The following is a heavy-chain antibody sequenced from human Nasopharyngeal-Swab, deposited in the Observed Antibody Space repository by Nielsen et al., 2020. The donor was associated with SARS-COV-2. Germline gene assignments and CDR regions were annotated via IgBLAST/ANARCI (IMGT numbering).Heavy chain of an antibody. D-gene: IGHD3-22*01. Sequence: ASVKVSCKASGYTFTSYGIGWVRQAPGQGLEWMGWISAYNGNTNYAQKLQGRITMTTDTSTSTAYMELRSLRSDDTAVYYCARFPAGGYYDSSGYYYWYFDLWGRGTLVTVSS. CDR2: ISAYNGNT. J-gene: IGHJ2*01. V-gene: IGHV1-18*01. CDR1: GYTFTSYG. CDR3: ARFPAGGYYDSSGYYYWYFDL.